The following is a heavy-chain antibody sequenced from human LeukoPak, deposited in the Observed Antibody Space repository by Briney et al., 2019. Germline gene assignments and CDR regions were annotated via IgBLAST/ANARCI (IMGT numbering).Heavy chain of an antibody. CDR3: ARGYSYGTGYFDY. CDR2: IYYSGST. CDR1: GGSISSYY. D-gene: IGHD5-18*01. Sequence: PSETLSLTCTVSGGSISSYYWSWIRQPPGKGLEWIGYIYYSGSTNYNPPLKSRVTISVDTSKNQFSLKLSSVTAADTAVYYCARGYSYGTGYFDYWGQGTLVTVSS. V-gene: IGHV4-59*01. J-gene: IGHJ4*02.